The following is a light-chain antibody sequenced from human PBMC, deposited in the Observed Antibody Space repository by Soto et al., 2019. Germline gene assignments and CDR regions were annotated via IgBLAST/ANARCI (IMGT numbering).Light chain of an antibody. CDR2: DAS. CDR1: QSVSSY. CDR3: QQRSNWPPLT. J-gene: IGKJ4*01. V-gene: IGKV3-11*01. Sequence: EIVLTQPPATLPLSPGERATLSCRASQSVSSYLAWYQQKPGQAPWLLIYDASNRATGIPARFSGSGSGTDFTLTISSLEPEEFAVYYCQQRSNWPPLTFGGGTKVEIK.